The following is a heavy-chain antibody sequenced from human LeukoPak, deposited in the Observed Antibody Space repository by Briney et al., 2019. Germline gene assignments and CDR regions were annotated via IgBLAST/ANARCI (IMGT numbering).Heavy chain of an antibody. D-gene: IGHD3-22*01. CDR2: ISGSGGST. CDR1: GFTFSSYA. V-gene: IGHV3-23*01. Sequence: PGGSLRLSCAASGFTFSSYAMSWVRQAPGKGLEWVSAISGSGGSTYYADSVKGRFTISRDNSKNTLYLQMNSLRAEDTAVYYCAKEGYYDSSGYYGFVAWGQGTLVTVSS. J-gene: IGHJ5*02. CDR3: AKEGYYDSSGYYGFVA.